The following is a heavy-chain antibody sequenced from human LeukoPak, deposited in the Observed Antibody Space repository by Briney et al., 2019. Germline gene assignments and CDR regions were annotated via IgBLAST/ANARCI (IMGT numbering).Heavy chain of an antibody. D-gene: IGHD6-13*01. CDR3: ARVQDGSSWYEYFQH. V-gene: IGHV3-30-3*01. Sequence: GGSLRLSCAAFGFTFSSYAMHWVRQAPGKGLEWVAVISYDGSNKYYADSVKGRFTISRDNAKNSLFLQMNSLRAEDTAVYYCARVQDGSSWYEYFQHWGQGTLVTVSS. CDR1: GFTFSSYA. CDR2: ISYDGSNK. J-gene: IGHJ1*01.